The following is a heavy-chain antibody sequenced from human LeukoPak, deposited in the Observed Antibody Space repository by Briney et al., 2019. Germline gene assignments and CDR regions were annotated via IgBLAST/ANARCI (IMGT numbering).Heavy chain of an antibody. J-gene: IGHJ4*02. CDR2: IYHSGST. CDR1: GGSISSGGYS. Sequence: SQTLSLTCAVSGGSISSGGYSWSWIRQPPGKGLEWIGYIYHSGSTYYNPSLKSRVTISVDTSKNQFSLKLSSVTAADTAIYYCARNDVYFDYWGQGTLVTVSS. CDR3: ARNDVYFDY. V-gene: IGHV4-30-2*01.